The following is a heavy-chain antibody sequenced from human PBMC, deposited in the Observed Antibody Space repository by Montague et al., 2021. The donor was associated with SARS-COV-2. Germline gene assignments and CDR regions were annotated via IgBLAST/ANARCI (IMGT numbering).Heavy chain of an antibody. J-gene: IGHJ4*02. D-gene: IGHD3-3*01. CDR1: GGSFSGYY. CDR3: ARGYQLRFLEWSSRQSTFDY. Sequence: SETLSLTCAVYGGSFSGYYWSWIRQPPGKGLEWIGEINHSGSTNYNPSLKSRVTISGDTSKNQFSLKPSSVTAADTAVYYCARGYQLRFLEWSSRQSTFDYWGQGTLVTVSS. CDR2: INHSGST. V-gene: IGHV4-34*01.